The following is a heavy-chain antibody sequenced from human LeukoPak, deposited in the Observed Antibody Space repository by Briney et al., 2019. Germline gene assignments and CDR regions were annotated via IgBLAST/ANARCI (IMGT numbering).Heavy chain of an antibody. D-gene: IGHD5-12*01. V-gene: IGHV3-74*01. CDR1: GFTFSSHW. CDR2: INRDGSST. CDR3: ARGSGNEPFDY. Sequence: GGSLRLSCAASGFTFSSHWIHWVRQAPGKGLVWVSGINRDGSSTSYADSVKGRFTISRDNAKNTLYLQMNSLRAEDTAVYYCARGSGNEPFDYWAREPWSPSPQ. J-gene: IGHJ4*02.